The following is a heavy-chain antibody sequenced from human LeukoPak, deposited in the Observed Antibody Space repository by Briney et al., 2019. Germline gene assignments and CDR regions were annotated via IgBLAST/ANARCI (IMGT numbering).Heavy chain of an antibody. CDR1: GDSITSGRYY. Sequence: PSQTLSLTCTVSGDSITSGRYYWSWIRQPAGKELEWIGRIYSSGNTDYHPYIVSLKSRVTLSLDTSKSQFFLDLTSVTAADTAVYYCARDRSLGELTTESPSFDYWGQGTLVTVSS. CDR3: ARDRSLGELTTESPSFDY. D-gene: IGHD3-16*01. V-gene: IGHV4-61*02. CDR2: IYSSGNT. J-gene: IGHJ4*02.